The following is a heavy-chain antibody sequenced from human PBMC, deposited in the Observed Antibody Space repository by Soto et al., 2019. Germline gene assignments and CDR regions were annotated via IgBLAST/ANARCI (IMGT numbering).Heavy chain of an antibody. V-gene: IGHV4-30-4*01. D-gene: IGHD5-18*01. J-gene: IGHJ4*02. CDR2: IYYSGST. CDR1: GGSISSGDYY. CDR3: ARVPDSYGYPENYFDY. Sequence: PSETLSLTCTVSGGSISSGDYYWGWVRQPPGKGLEWIGYIYYSGSTYYSPSLKSRVTISVDTSKNQFSLKLSSVTAADTAVYYCARVPDSYGYPENYFDYWGQGTLVTVSS.